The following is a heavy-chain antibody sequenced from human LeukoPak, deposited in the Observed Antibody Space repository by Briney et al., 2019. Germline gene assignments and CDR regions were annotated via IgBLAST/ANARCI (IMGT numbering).Heavy chain of an antibody. V-gene: IGHV4-4*09. J-gene: IGHJ2*01. Sequence: PSETLSLTCTVSGASITSYYWTWIRQPPGKGLEWIGNIYTSADINFNPSLKSRVTISLDASKRQFSLKLNSVIAADTAIYYCARSPFVGGVGATSWYFDLWGRGALVTVSS. CDR1: GASITSYY. CDR2: IYTSADI. CDR3: ARSPFVGGVGATSWYFDL. D-gene: IGHD1-26*01.